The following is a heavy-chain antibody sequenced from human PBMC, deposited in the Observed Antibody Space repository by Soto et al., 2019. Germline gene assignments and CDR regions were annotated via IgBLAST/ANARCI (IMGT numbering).Heavy chain of an antibody. D-gene: IGHD2-15*01. J-gene: IGHJ4*02. V-gene: IGHV3-30*03. CDR2: IANNGNDK. CDR1: GFTFSNCG. Sequence: QMQLVESGGGVVQPGRSLQLSCAASGFTFSNCGMHWVRQAPGKGLEWVAVIANNGNDKHYADSVKGRFIISRDNSKNTVSLQMDNLRTEDTAVYFCVRGIWGGGSARDYFDLWGQGTLVTVSS. CDR3: VRGIWGGGSARDYFDL.